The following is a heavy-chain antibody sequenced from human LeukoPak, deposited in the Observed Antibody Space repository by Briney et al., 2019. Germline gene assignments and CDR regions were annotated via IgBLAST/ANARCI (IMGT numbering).Heavy chain of an antibody. CDR2: IRGSDGNT. J-gene: IGHJ2*01. D-gene: IGHD2-15*01. CDR3: TKAGGATPSGSVDL. Sequence: PGGSLRLSCAASGFTFSAYAMTWVRQAPGKGLEWVSAIRGSDGNTYYADSVKGRFTISRDNSRDTLYLQMNSLRAEDTAVYFSTKAGGATPSGSVDLWGRGTLVTVSS. V-gene: IGHV3-23*01. CDR1: GFTFSAYA.